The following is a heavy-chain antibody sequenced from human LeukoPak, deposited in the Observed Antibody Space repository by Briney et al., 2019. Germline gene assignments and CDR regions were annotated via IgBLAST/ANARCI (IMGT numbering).Heavy chain of an antibody. D-gene: IGHD6-13*01. V-gene: IGHV1-2*02. CDR2: LNPNSGGT. J-gene: IGHJ4*02. Sequence: ASVKVSCKASGYTFTGYYMHWVRQAPGQGLEWMGWLNPNSGGTSYAQKFQGRVTMTRDTSISTAYMELSRLRSDDTAVYYCASEGIGQQLGDWGQGTLVTVSS. CDR1: GYTFTGYY. CDR3: ASEGIGQQLGD.